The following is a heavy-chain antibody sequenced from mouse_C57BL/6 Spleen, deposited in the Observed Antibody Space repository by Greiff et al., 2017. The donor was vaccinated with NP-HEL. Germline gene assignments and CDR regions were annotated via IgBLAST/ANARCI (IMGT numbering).Heavy chain of an antibody. CDR3: TRSGNFAY. V-gene: IGHV1-15*01. J-gene: IGHJ3*01. CDR1: GYTFTDYE. CDR2: IDPETGGT. D-gene: IGHD2-1*01. Sequence: VQLQQSGAELMRPGASVTLSCKASGYTFTDYEMHWVKQTPVHGLEWIGAIDPETGGTAYNQKFKGKAILTADKSSSTAYMELRSLTSEDSAVYYCTRSGNFAYWGQGTLVTVSA.